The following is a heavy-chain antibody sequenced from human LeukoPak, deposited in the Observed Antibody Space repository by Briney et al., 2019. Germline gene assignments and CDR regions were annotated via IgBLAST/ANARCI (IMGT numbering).Heavy chain of an antibody. V-gene: IGHV4-59*01. Sequence: SETLSLTCAVYGGAFSGYYWSWIRQPPGEGLGWSGYIYYSGSTKYNPSLMSRVTISVDTSKNQFSLKLSSVTAADTAVYYCARYSSSSGEFDYWGQGTLVTVSS. CDR2: IYYSGST. D-gene: IGHD6-6*01. CDR1: GGAFSGYY. CDR3: ARYSSSSGEFDY. J-gene: IGHJ4*02.